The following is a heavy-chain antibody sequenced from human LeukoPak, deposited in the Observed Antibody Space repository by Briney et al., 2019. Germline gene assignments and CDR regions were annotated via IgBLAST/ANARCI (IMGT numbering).Heavy chain of an antibody. CDR1: GFSFMSYD. J-gene: IGHJ5*02. CDR3: AKDAHGPGWSWFDP. Sequence: GGSLRLSCAASGFSFMSYDMGWGRQAPGKGLEWVSVISGSGGSTYYVDSVKGRFAISRDDSKNTVYLQMNSLRADDTAVYYCAKDAHGPGWSWFDPSGQATSVTVAS. V-gene: IGHV3-23*01. D-gene: IGHD2-15*01. CDR2: ISGSGGST.